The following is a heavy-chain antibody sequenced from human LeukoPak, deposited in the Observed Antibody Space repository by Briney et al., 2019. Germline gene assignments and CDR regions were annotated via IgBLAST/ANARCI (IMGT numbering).Heavy chain of an antibody. CDR1: EGTFSSYA. CDR3: ARGSRIAVAGTDY. D-gene: IGHD6-19*01. CDR2: IIPIFGTA. Sequence: GASVKVSCKASEGTFSSYAISWVRQAPGQGLEWMGGIIPIFGTANYAQKFQGRVTITADKSTSTAYMELSSLRSEDTAVYYCARGSRIAVAGTDYWGQGTLVTVSS. V-gene: IGHV1-69*06. J-gene: IGHJ4*02.